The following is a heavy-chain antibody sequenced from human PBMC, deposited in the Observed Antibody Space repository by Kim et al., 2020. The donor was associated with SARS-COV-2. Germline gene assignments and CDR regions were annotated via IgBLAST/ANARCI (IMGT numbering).Heavy chain of an antibody. V-gene: IGHV3-53*01. CDR3: ARGSGMDV. J-gene: IGHJ6*02. Sequence: GSTSYADSVKGRFTISRDNSKNTLYLQMNSLRAEDTAVYYCARGSGMDVWGQGTTVTVSS. CDR2: GST.